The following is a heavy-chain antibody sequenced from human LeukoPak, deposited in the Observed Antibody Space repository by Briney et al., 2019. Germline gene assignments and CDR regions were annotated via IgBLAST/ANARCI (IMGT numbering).Heavy chain of an antibody. V-gene: IGHV3-23*01. Sequence: GGSLRLSCAASGFTFSSYAMSWVRQAPGKGLEWVSAISGSGGSTYYADSVKGRFTISRDNSKNTLYLQMNSLRAEDTAVYYCAKSSEGYSSSWYILPHFDYWGQGTLVTVSS. CDR2: ISGSGGST. CDR3: AKSSEGYSSSWYILPHFDY. D-gene: IGHD6-13*01. J-gene: IGHJ4*02. CDR1: GFTFSSYA.